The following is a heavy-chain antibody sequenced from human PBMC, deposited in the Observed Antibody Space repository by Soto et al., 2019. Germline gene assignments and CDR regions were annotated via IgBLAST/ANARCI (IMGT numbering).Heavy chain of an antibody. CDR2: ISAYNGNT. J-gene: IGHJ5*02. D-gene: IGHD3-16*02. CDR3: ARVAPDYVWGSYRLNWFDP. V-gene: IGHV1-18*04. CDR1: GYTFTSYG. Sequence: QVQLVQSGAEVKKPGASVKVSCKASGYTFTSYGISWVRQAPGQGLEWMGWISAYNGNTNYAQKLQGRVTMTTDTSTSTAYMELRSLRSDDTAMYYCARVAPDYVWGSYRLNWFDPWGQGTLVTVSS.